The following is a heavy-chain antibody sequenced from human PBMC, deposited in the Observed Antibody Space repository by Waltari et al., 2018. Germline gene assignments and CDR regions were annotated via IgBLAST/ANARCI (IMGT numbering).Heavy chain of an antibody. J-gene: IGHJ2*01. CDR2: IYGEVASV. D-gene: IGHD1-26*01. CDR1: GASITDAYH. CDR3: SRDGTMGLATYWFFDL. Sequence: QVHLEESGPGLVKPSETLSLICAVSGASITDAYHWNWIRQSPGKGLEWIVNIYGEVASVNYNPSLKSRVTISRDTTKYQFFLKVNSLTDADTAVYYCSRDGTMGLATYWFFDLWGPGT. V-gene: IGHV4-59*12.